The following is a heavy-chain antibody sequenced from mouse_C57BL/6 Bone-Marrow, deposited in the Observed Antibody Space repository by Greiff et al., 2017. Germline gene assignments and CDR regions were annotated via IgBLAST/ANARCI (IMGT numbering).Heavy chain of an antibody. CDR1: GYTFTDHT. D-gene: IGHD2-3*01. CDR3: ARGDDGYYLYAMDY. J-gene: IGHJ4*01. CDR2: IYPRDGST. V-gene: IGHV1-78*01. Sequence: QVQLQQSDAELVKPGASVKISCKVSGYTFTDHTIHWMKQRPEQGLEWIGYIYPRDGSTKYNEKFKGKATLTADKSSSTAYMQLNSLTSEDSAVXFGARGDDGYYLYAMDYWGQGTSVTVSS.